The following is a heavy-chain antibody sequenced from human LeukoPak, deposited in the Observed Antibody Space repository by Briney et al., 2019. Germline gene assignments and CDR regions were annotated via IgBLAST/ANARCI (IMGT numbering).Heavy chain of an antibody. Sequence: GGSLRLSCAASGFTFSDYYMSWIRQAPGKGLEWVSYISSSSSYTNYADSVKGRFTISRDNAENSLYLQMNSLRAEDTAVYYCARDGKIAARGFDPWGQGTLVTVSS. V-gene: IGHV3-11*06. J-gene: IGHJ5*02. CDR1: GFTFSDYY. CDR2: ISSSSSYT. CDR3: ARDGKIAARGFDP. D-gene: IGHD6-6*01.